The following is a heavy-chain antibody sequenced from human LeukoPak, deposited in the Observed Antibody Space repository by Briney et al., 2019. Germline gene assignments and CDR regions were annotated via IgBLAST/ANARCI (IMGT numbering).Heavy chain of an antibody. V-gene: IGHV3-7*01. J-gene: IGHJ4*02. CDR1: GFTFSSYW. CDR2: IKYDGSTK. Sequence: GGSLRLSCAASGFTFSSYWMSWVRQAPGKGLEWVANIKYDGSTKYYGDSVKGRFTISRDNAKNSLYLQMNSLRVEDTAVFYCGGFHLGYYDLDYWGQGTLVTVSS. D-gene: IGHD3-22*01. CDR3: GGFHLGYYDLDY.